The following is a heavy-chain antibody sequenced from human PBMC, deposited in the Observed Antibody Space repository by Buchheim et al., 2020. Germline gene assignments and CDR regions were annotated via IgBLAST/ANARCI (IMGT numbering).Heavy chain of an antibody. CDR1: GFTFSSYA. V-gene: IGHV3-23*01. Sequence: EVQLLESGGGSVQPGGSLRLSCAASGFTFSSYAMSWVRQAPGKGLEWVSAISGSGGSTYYPHSVKGRFTISIDNSKNTLYLQMNSLRAEDTAVYYCAKVSGYYDFWSGQTHFDYWGQGTL. CDR3: AKVSGYYDFWSGQTHFDY. CDR2: ISGSGGST. D-gene: IGHD3-3*01. J-gene: IGHJ4*02.